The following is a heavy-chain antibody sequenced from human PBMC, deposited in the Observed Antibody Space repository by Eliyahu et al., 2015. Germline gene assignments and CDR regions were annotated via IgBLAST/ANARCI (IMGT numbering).Heavy chain of an antibody. V-gene: IGHV3-43*01. J-gene: IGHJ4*02. CDR2: INWDGDSR. Sequence: EVQLXESGGVVVQPGGSLRLSCAAXGFTFDDYTMHWVRQAPGKGLEWVSLINWDGDSRYYADSVQGRFTISRDNRKNSLYLQMNSVRTEDTALYYCAKGVATGIDDPYLYNWGQGTLVTVSS. CDR3: AKGVATGIDDPYLYN. CDR1: GFTFDDYT. D-gene: IGHD2-21*02.